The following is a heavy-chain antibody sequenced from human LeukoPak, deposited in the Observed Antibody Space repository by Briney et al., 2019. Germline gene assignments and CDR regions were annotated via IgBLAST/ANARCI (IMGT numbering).Heavy chain of an antibody. CDR1: GFTFSSYS. J-gene: IGHJ5*02. D-gene: IGHD1-26*01. Sequence: GGSLRLSCAASGFTFSSYSMNWVRQAPGKGLEWVSYISSSSSIISYADSVRGRFTISRDNAKNSLFLQMNSLRDEDTAVYYCARERVGATSNWFDPWGQGTLVTVSS. CDR3: ARERVGATSNWFDP. V-gene: IGHV3-48*02. CDR2: ISSSSSII.